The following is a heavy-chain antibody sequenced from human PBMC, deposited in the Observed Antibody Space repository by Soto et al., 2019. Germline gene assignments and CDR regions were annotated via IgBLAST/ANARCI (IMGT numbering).Heavy chain of an antibody. V-gene: IGHV5-51*01. CDR3: ARVLVASALYYYYYMDV. J-gene: IGHJ6*03. D-gene: IGHD5-12*01. Sequence: PGESLKISCKGSGYSFTSYWIGWVRQMPGKGLEWMGIIYPGDSDTRYSPSFQGQVTISADKSISTAYLQWSSLKASDTAMYYCARVLVASALYYYYYMDVWGKGTTVTVSS. CDR2: IYPGDSDT. CDR1: GYSFTSYW.